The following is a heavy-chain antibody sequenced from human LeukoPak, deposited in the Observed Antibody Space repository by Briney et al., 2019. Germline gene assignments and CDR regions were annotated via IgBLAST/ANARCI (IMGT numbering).Heavy chain of an antibody. V-gene: IGHV3-74*01. D-gene: IGHD3-3*01. J-gene: IGHJ4*02. CDR3: AREYDFWSGYPSHFDY. Sequence: GGFLRLSCAASGFTFSSYRMHWVRQAPGKGLVWVSRSYSDGINTNYADSVKGRFTISRDNAKNTLYLQMNSLRAEDTAVYYCAREYDFWSGYPSHFDYWGQGALVTVSS. CDR2: SYSDGINT. CDR1: GFTFSSYR.